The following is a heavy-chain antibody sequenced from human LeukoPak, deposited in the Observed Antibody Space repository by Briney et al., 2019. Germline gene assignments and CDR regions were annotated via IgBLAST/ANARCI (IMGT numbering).Heavy chain of an antibody. J-gene: IGHJ4*02. Sequence: ASVKVSCKASGYTFTGYYMHWVRQAPGQGLEWMGWINPNSGGTNYAQEFQGRVTMTRDTSISTAYMELSRLRSDDTAVYYCARDPRNIVGATTDDYWGQGTLVTVSS. CDR2: INPNSGGT. D-gene: IGHD1-26*01. V-gene: IGHV1-2*02. CDR1: GYTFTGYY. CDR3: ARDPRNIVGATTDDY.